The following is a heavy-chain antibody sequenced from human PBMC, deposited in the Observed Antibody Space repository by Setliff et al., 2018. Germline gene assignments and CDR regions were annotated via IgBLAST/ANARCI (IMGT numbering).Heavy chain of an antibody. CDR2: IFYSGRT. D-gene: IGHD3-3*01. J-gene: IGHJ6*03. CDR1: GGSISSGVYY. Sequence: NPSETLSLTCTVSGGSISSGVYYWGWIRQPPGKGLEWIGSIFYSGRTFYNPSLKSRVTISVDTSKNQLSLNLRSVTAADTAVYYCARMSGFQYIDVWDKGTTVTVSS. V-gene: IGHV4-39*01. CDR3: ARMSGFQYIDV.